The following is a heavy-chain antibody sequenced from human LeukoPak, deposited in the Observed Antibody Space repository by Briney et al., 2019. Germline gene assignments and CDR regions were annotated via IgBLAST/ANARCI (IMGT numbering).Heavy chain of an antibody. J-gene: IGHJ3*02. CDR3: ARDQILGYCSGGSCPPDAFDI. CDR2: ISTSGSIV. Sequence: GGSLRLSCAASGFTFSDYNMNWIRQAPGKGLEWVSYISTSGSIVNYRDSVKGRFTISRDNAKNSLYLQMNSLRAQDTAVYYCARDQILGYCSGGSCPPDAFDIWGQGTMVTVSS. V-gene: IGHV3-11*04. CDR1: GFTFSDYN. D-gene: IGHD2-15*01.